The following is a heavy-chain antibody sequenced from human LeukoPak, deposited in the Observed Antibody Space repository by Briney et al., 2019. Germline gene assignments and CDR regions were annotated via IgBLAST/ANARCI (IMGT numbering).Heavy chain of an antibody. V-gene: IGHV3-30*18. CDR2: ISYDGSNK. CDR1: GFTFSSYG. D-gene: IGHD4/OR15-4a*01. J-gene: IGHJ4*02. Sequence: GGSLRLSCAASGFTFSSYGMHWVRQAPGKGLEWVAVISYDGSNKYYADSVKGRFTISRDNSKNTLYLQMNSLRAEDTAVYYRAKPMGAHYTHWGQGTLVTVSS. CDR3: AKPMGAHYTH.